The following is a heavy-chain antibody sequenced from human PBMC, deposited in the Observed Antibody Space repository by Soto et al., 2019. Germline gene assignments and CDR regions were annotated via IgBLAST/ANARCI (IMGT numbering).Heavy chain of an antibody. CDR3: AXXXXXXXXXXXXXGMDV. CDR2: IYYSGST. J-gene: IGHJ6*02. Sequence: QVQLQESGPGLVKSSETLSLTCTVSGGXVXXXSXYXXWXRQXPGKGLEWIGYIYYSGSTNYNPSLKSRVTISVDTSKNQFSLKLSSVTAXXTAXYXXAXXXXXXXXXXXXXGMDVWGQGTTVTVSS. CDR1: GGXVXXXSXY. V-gene: IGHV4-61*01.